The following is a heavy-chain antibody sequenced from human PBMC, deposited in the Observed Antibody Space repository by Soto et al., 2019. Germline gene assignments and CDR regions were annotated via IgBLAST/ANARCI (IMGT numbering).Heavy chain of an antibody. Sequence: GGSLRLSCAASGFTFSSYAMSWVRQAPGKGLEWVSAISGSGGSTYYADSVKGRFTISRDNSKNTLYLQMNSLRAEDTAVYYCARGNRPPTYYFEYWGRGTLVTVSS. CDR1: GFTFSSYA. D-gene: IGHD1-1*01. CDR2: ISGSGGST. V-gene: IGHV3-23*01. J-gene: IGHJ4*02. CDR3: ARGNRPPTYYFEY.